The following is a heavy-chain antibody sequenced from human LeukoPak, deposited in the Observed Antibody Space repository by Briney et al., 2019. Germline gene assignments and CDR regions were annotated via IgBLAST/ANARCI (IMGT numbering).Heavy chain of an antibody. J-gene: IGHJ4*02. CDR1: GASIRTSSYY. Sequence: PSETLSLTCTVSGASIRTSSYYWGWIRQPPGKGLEWIGSMYYSGSTYYNPSLRSRVTISVDTSKNQLSLKLSSVTAADTAVYYCARPRAYYYERSGYYEYWGQGTLVTVSS. CDR2: MYYSGST. CDR3: ARPRAYYYERSGYYEY. D-gene: IGHD3-22*01. V-gene: IGHV4-39*01.